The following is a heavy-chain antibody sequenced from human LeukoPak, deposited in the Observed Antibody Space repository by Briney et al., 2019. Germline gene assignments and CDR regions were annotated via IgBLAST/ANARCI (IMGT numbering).Heavy chain of an antibody. CDR2: ISSSGSTI. V-gene: IGHV3-48*03. J-gene: IGHJ1*01. CDR3: ARDPTHSSGYSDDHPTEYFQH. CDR1: GFTFSSYE. Sequence: PGGSLRLSCAASGFTFSSYEMNWVRQAPGKGLEWVSYISSSGSTIYYADSVKGRFTISRDNAKNSLYLQMNSLRAEDTAVYYCARDPTHSSGYSDDHPTEYFQHWGQGTLSPSPQ. D-gene: IGHD3-22*01.